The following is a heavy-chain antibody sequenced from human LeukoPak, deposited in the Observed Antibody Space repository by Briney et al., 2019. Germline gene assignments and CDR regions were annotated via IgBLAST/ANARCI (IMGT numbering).Heavy chain of an antibody. CDR1: GGSISSGDYY. J-gene: IGHJ2*01. Sequence: PSETLSLTCTASGGSISSGDYYWSWIHQPPGKGLEWIGYIYYSGSTYYNPSLKSRVTISVDTSKNQFSLKLSSVTAADTAVYYCASLGEVIAAAGISLGTRSYWYFDLWGRGTLVTVSS. CDR2: IYYSGST. V-gene: IGHV4-30-4*08. D-gene: IGHD6-13*01. CDR3: ASLGEVIAAAGISLGTRSYWYFDL.